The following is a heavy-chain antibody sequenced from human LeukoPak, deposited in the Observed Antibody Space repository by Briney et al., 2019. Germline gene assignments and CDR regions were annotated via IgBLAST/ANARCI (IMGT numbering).Heavy chain of an antibody. D-gene: IGHD3-22*01. Sequence: SETLSLTCTVSGGSISSSSYYWGWIRQPPGKGLEWIGYIYYSGSTYYNPSLKSRVTISVDTSKNQFSLKLSSVTAADTAVYYCARDRQIWYDSSGPDAFDIWGQGTMVTVSS. J-gene: IGHJ3*02. CDR1: GGSISSSSYY. CDR3: ARDRQIWYDSSGPDAFDI. V-gene: IGHV4-31*03. CDR2: IYYSGST.